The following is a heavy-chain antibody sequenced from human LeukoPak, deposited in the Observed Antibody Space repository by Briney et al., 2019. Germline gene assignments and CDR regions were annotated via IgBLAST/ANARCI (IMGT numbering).Heavy chain of an antibody. D-gene: IGHD2-15*01. J-gene: IGHJ3*02. CDR2: ISWNSGSI. Sequence: PGGSLRLSCAASGFTFDDYAMHWVRQAPGKGLERVSGISWNSGSIGYADSVKGRFTISRDNAKNSLYLQMNSLRAEDTALYYCAKGSIVVVVAATLENAFDIWGQGTMVTVSS. V-gene: IGHV3-9*01. CDR1: GFTFDDYA. CDR3: AKGSIVVVVAATLENAFDI.